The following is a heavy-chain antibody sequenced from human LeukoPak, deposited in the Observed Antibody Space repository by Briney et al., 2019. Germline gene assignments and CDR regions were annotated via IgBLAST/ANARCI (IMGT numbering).Heavy chain of an antibody. CDR2: IYYSGNT. CDR3: AKIGVVPATRPYYYMDV. V-gene: IGHV4-39*07. CDR1: GGSVSSSSYY. Sequence: SETLSLTCTVSGGSVSSSSYYWGWIRQPPGKGLEWIGSIYYSGNTYYNPSLKSRVTISVDTSKNQFSLKLSSVTAADTAVYYCAKIGVVPATRPYYYMDVWGKGTTVTVSS. J-gene: IGHJ6*03. D-gene: IGHD2-2*01.